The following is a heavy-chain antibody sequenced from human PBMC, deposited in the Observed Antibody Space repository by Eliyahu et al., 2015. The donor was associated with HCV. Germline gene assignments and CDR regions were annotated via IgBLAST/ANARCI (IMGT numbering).Heavy chain of an antibody. CDR3: ARVSYSGGWYNIDY. CDR1: GGSLISYY. CDR2: GFYTGST. J-gene: IGHJ4*02. Sequence: QVQLQESGPGLVKPSETLSLICNVSGGSLISYYWTXXRQPPGKGLEWLGFGFYTGSTKYKSSLKSRVTISVDTSKSHFSLNLSSVTAADTAVYYCARVSYSGGWYNIDYWGQGTLVTVSS. V-gene: IGHV4-59*01. D-gene: IGHD6-19*01.